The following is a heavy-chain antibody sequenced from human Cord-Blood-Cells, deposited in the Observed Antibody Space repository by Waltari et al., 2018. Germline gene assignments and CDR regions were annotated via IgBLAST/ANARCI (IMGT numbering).Heavy chain of an antibody. CDR1: GFSLSTSGVG. CDR2: IYLDDDN. J-gene: IGHJ4*02. CDR3: AHKYSSSWYCDY. D-gene: IGHD6-13*01. Sequence: QITLKESGPTLVQPTQTLTLTCTFSGFSLSTSGVGVGWIRQPPEKALEWLALIYLDDDNRYSPSLKSRLTITQDTSNSPVDLTMRTMDPVDTARYYCAHKYSSSWYCDYWGKGTLVTVSS. V-gene: IGHV2-5*02.